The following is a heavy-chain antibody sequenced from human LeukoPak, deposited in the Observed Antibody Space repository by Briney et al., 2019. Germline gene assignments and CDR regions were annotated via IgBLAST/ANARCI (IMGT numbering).Heavy chain of an antibody. D-gene: IGHD5-12*01. V-gene: IGHV1-2*02. Sequence: GASVTLSRTSSVYTFTGYYMHWVRQAPGQGLERMGWINPNSGGTNYAQKFQGRVTMTRDTSISTAYMEVSRLRSDDTAVYYCARVIVATILQSPCFDYWGGGTLVTVSS. CDR3: ARVIVATILQSPCFDY. CDR1: VYTFTGYY. CDR2: INPNSGGT. J-gene: IGHJ4*02.